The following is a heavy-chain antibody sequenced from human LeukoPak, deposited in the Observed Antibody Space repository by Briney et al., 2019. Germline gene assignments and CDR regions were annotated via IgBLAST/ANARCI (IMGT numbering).Heavy chain of an antibody. CDR2: IFYSGNT. J-gene: IGHJ3*02. CDR3: ARLYVLRFLEWSPTSRTVGDAFDI. D-gene: IGHD3-3*01. CDR1: GGSISSSSYY. Sequence: SETLSLTCTVSGGSISSSSYYWGWIRQPPGEGLEWIGSIFYSGNTYYNPSLKSRVTISVDTSKNQFSVKLRSVTAADTAVYYCARLYVLRFLEWSPTSRTVGDAFDIWGQGTMVAVSS. V-gene: IGHV4-39*01.